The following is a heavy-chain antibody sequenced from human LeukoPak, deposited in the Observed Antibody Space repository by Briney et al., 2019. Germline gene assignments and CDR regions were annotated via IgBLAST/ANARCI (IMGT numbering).Heavy chain of an antibody. V-gene: IGHV5-51*01. Sequence: GESLKISCKGSEYSFTSYWIGWVRPMPGKGLEWMGIIYSCDSYTRYSPSFQGPVTISADKSISTAYLQWSSLKASGTAMYYCARLSDSSGYRTYYFDYWGQGTLATVSS. D-gene: IGHD3-22*01. CDR2: IYSCDSYT. CDR1: EYSFTSYW. J-gene: IGHJ4*02. CDR3: ARLSDSSGYRTYYFDY.